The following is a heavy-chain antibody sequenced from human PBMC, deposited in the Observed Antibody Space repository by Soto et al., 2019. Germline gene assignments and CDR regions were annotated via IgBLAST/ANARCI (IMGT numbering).Heavy chain of an antibody. CDR1: GYTFTSYA. Sequence: ASVKVSCKASGYTFTSYAMHWVRQAPGQRLEWMGWINAGNGNTKYSQKFQGRVTITRDTSASTAYMELSSLRSEDTAVYYCARGVRYFDWLPLTTEWELPTWGQGTLVTVSS. V-gene: IGHV1-3*01. CDR3: ARGVRYFDWLPLTTEWELPT. CDR2: INAGNGNT. J-gene: IGHJ5*02. D-gene: IGHD3-9*01.